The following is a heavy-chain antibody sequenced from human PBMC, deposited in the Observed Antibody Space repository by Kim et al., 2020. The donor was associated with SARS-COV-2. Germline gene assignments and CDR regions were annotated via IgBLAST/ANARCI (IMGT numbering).Heavy chain of an antibody. CDR3: AKFGGRLADFDY. J-gene: IGHJ4*02. Sequence: YYTDTVKGRFTNSRDNSKTTLYLQMNSLGAEDTAVYYCAKFGGRLADFDYWGQGTLVTDSS. D-gene: IGHD3-10*01. V-gene: IGHV3-23*01.